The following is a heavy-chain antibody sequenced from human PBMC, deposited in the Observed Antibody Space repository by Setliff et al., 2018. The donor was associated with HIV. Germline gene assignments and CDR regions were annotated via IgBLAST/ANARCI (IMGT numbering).Heavy chain of an antibody. CDR3: AKSLLVAGNDY. Sequence: PGGSLRLSCAXSGFTFSSYSMNWVRQAPGKGLEWVSASSSGGESMLYADSVKCRFTISRDNSKNTLYLQMISLRAADTAVYYCAKSLLVAGNDYWGQGTLVTVSS. CDR1: GFTFSSYS. V-gene: IGHV3-23*01. D-gene: IGHD2-8*02. J-gene: IGHJ4*02. CDR2: SSSGGESM.